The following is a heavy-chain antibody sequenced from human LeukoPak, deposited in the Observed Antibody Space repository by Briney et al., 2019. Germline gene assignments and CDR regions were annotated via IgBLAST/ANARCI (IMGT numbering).Heavy chain of an antibody. CDR2: IYYRGST. D-gene: IGHD3-3*01. CDR3: ARERFLEWLSGPPGVFDY. J-gene: IGHJ4*02. V-gene: IGHV4-59*01. CDR1: GGSISSYY. Sequence: SETLSLTCTVSGGSISSYYGSWIRQPPGKGLEWIGYIYYRGSTNYNPSLKSRVTISVDTSKNQFSLKLSSVTAADTAVYYCARERFLEWLSGPPGVFDYWGQGTLVTVSS.